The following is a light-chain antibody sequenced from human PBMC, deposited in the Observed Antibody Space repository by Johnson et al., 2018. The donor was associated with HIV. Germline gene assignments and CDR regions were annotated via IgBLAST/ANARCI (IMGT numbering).Light chain of an antibody. V-gene: IGLV1-51*01. J-gene: IGLJ1*01. CDR1: SSNIGNNY. CDR3: GTWDSSLSAGV. Sequence: QSVLTQPPSVSAAPGQKVTISCSGTSSNIGNNYVSWYQQFTGTAPKLVIYDNNKRPSGIPDRFSGSKSGTSATLGITGLQTGDEADYYCGTWDSSLSAGVFGTGTKVTVL. CDR2: DNN.